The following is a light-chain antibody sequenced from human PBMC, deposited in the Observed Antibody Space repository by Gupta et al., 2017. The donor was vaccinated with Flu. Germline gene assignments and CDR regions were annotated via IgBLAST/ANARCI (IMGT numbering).Light chain of an antibody. Sequence: IVMTQSPLSLPVTPGEPASISCRSSQSLLHSNGYNYLDWYLQKPGQSPQLLIYLGSNRDAGVPDRFSGSGSGTDFTLKISRGEAEDVGVYYCRQVLQNLPITFGGGTKVEIK. J-gene: IGKJ4*01. V-gene: IGKV2-28*01. CDR1: QSLLHSNGYNY. CDR2: LGS. CDR3: RQVLQNLPIT.